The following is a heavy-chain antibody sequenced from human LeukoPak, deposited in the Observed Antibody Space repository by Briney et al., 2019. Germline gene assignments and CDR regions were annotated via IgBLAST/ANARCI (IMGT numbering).Heavy chain of an antibody. Sequence: PSETVSLTCIVSGGPISTGGYSWSWIRQPPGEGLEWIGYFHHAGYTSYNPSLKSRVTISVDTSKNQFSLKLSSVTAADTAVYYCASRVPIGHWGQGTLVTVSS. V-gene: IGHV4-30-2*01. CDR2: FHHAGYT. CDR3: ASRVPIGH. J-gene: IGHJ4*02. CDR1: GGPISTGGYS. D-gene: IGHD3-10*01.